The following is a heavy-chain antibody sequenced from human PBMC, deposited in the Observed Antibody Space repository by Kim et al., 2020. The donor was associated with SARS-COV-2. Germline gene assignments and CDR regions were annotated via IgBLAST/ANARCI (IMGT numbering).Heavy chain of an antibody. D-gene: IGHD3-9*01. CDR2: INHSGST. CDR3: ARGGYGQRNYDILTGTLEY. V-gene: IGHV4-34*01. J-gene: IGHJ4*02. Sequence: SETLSLTCAVYGGSFSGYYWSWIRQPPGKGLEWIGEINHSGSTNYNPSLKSRVAISVDTSKNQFSLKLSSVTAADTAVYYCARGGYGQRNYDILTGTLEYWGQGTLVTVSS. CDR1: GGSFSGYY.